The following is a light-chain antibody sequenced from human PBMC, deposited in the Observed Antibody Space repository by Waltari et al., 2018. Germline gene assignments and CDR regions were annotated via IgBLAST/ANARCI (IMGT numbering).Light chain of an antibody. V-gene: IGLV2-11*01. CDR2: DVT. Sequence: QSALTQPRSVSGSPGQSVTIPCTGPNSDVGGYDYSTWYQQYPGKAPQLMIFDVTKRPSGVPARFSGSKSGNTASLTISGLQVEDEADYYCCSYAGSYTRVFGGGTKLTVL. CDR1: NSDVGGYDY. CDR3: CSYAGSYTRV. J-gene: IGLJ3*02.